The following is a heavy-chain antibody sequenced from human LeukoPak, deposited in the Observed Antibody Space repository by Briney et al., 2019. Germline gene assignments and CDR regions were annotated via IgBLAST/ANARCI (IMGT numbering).Heavy chain of an antibody. Sequence: ASVKVSCKASGYTFTSYDINWVRQATGQGLEWMRLIRPNSGTTNYAQRFQGRVTMTRDTSISTAYMELSSLRSDDTAVYYCATVTRYHSDGYTSRGYNDYWGQGTLVTVSS. CDR3: ATVTRYHSDGYTSRGYNDY. D-gene: IGHD5-24*01. V-gene: IGHV1-2*02. CDR1: GYTFTSYD. J-gene: IGHJ4*02. CDR2: IRPNSGTT.